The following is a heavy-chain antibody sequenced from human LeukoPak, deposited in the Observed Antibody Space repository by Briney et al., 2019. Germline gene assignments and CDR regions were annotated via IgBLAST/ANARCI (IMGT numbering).Heavy chain of an antibody. V-gene: IGHV3-21*01. CDR1: GFTFSSYS. CDR3: ARGDPDVSFGVAGEAFDI. D-gene: IGHD3-3*01. J-gene: IGHJ3*02. Sequence: GGSLRLSCAASGFTFSSYSMNWVRQAPGKGLEWVSSISSSSSYIYYADSMKGRFTISRDNAKKSLYLQMNSLRAEDTAVYYCARGDPDVSFGVAGEAFDIWGQGTMVTVSS. CDR2: ISSSSSYI.